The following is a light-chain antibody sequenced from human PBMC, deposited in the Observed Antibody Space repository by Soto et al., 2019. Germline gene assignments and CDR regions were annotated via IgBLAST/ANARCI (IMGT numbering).Light chain of an antibody. CDR2: AAS. CDR1: QSINNY. Sequence: DIQLTQSPSSLSAYVGDTVTITCRARQSINNYVNWYQQKPGKAPELLIYAASTLQTGVPSRFGGSRSGTDFTLTITNLQPEDFAAYHCQQTYTSPRTFGGGTKVEIK. CDR3: QQTYTSPRT. J-gene: IGKJ4*01. V-gene: IGKV1-39*01.